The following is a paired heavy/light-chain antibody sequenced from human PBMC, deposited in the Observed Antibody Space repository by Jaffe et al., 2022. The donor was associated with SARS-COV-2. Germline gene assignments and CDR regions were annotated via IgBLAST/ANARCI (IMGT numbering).Heavy chain of an antibody. CDR3: AKDRGWELRGADDY. CDR2: ISGSGGST. CDR1: GFTFRSYA. Sequence: EVQLLESGGGLVQPGGSLRLSCATSGFTFRSYAMSWVRQAPGKGLEWVSTISGSGGSTYYADSVRGRFTISRDNSENTLSLQANSLRAEDTAIYYCAKDRGWELRGADDYWGQGTLVIVSS. V-gene: IGHV3-23*01. J-gene: IGHJ4*02. D-gene: IGHD1-26*01.
Light chain of an antibody. CDR3: CSYTSSSSQV. CDR1: NSDVGAYSY. CDR2: DVS. V-gene: IGLV2-14*03. J-gene: IGLJ3*02. Sequence: QSALTQPASVSGSPGQSITISCTGTNSDVGAYSYVSWYQHHPGKAPKLMIYDVSLRPSGVSNRFSGSKSGNTASLTISGLQAEDEADYYCCSYTSSSSQVFGGGTKLTVL.